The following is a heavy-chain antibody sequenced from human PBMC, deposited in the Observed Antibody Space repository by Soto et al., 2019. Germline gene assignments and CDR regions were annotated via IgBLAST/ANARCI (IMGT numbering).Heavy chain of an antibody. Sequence: QITLKESGPTLVKPTQTLTLTCTFSGFSLSTSGVGVGWIRQPPGKALEWLALIYWNDDKRYSPSLKSRLTITKDTSKNQVVLTMTNMDPVDTATYYCAHRQCIAVAAYYYYGMDVWGQGTTVTVSS. CDR1: GFSLSTSGVG. CDR2: IYWNDDK. J-gene: IGHJ6*02. V-gene: IGHV2-5*01. CDR3: AHRQCIAVAAYYYYGMDV. D-gene: IGHD6-19*01.